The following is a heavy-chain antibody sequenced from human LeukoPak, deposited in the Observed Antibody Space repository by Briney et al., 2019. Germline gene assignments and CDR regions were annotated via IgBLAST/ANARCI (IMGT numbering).Heavy chain of an antibody. D-gene: IGHD5-12*01. V-gene: IGHV3-74*01. J-gene: IGHJ4*02. CDR1: GFTFTNYG. CDR2: INSDGTNI. CDR3: ARVNGGYGGGYDY. Sequence: GGSLRLSCAASGFTFTNYGMHWVRQAPGKGLVWVSRINSDGTNINYADSVKGRFTISRDNAKNTLYLQMNSLRDEDTAVYYCARVNGGYGGGYDYWGQGTLVTVSS.